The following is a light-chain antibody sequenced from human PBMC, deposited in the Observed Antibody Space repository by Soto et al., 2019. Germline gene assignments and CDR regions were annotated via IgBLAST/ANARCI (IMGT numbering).Light chain of an antibody. CDR2: DAS. J-gene: IGKJ3*01. CDR1: QSVGRS. V-gene: IGKV3-11*01. CDR3: QQYGTSPLT. Sequence: EIVLTQSPATLSLSPGERATLSCWASQSVGRSLAWYQQKPGQAPRLLINDASNRATGIPARFGGSGSGTDFTLTISSLEPEDFAVYYCQQYGTSPLTFGPGTRVD.